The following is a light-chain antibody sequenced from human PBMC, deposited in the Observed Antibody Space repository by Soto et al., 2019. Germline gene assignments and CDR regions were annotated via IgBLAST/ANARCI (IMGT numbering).Light chain of an antibody. CDR3: QQRSNWPRT. Sequence: EIVLTQSPATLSSFPGDRVTLSCRASQSVSSYLAWYQQKPGQAPRLLIYGASSRATGIPDRFSGSGSGTDFTLTISSLEPEDFAVYYCQQRSNWPRTFGQGTKVDIK. J-gene: IGKJ1*01. CDR1: QSVSSY. CDR2: GAS. V-gene: IGKV3-11*01.